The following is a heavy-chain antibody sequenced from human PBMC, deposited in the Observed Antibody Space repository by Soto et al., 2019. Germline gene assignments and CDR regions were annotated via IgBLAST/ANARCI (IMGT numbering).Heavy chain of an antibody. J-gene: IGHJ4*02. D-gene: IGHD4-17*01. CDR1: GGSISSGDYY. CDR3: ARAGGVIGDYGDYDYFDY. CDR2: IYYSGST. V-gene: IGHV4-30-4*01. Sequence: SETLSLTCTVSGGSISSGDYYWSWIRQPPGKGLEWIGYIYYSGSTYYNPSLKSRVTISVYTSKNQFSLKLSSVTAADTAVYYCARAGGVIGDYGDYDYFDYWGQGTLVTVSS.